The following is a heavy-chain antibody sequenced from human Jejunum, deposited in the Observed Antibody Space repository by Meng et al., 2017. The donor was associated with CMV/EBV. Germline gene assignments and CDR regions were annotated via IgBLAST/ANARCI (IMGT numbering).Heavy chain of an antibody. V-gene: IGHV3-33*06. CDR3: VKWLAEQSVFHY. Sequence: CAASGFTLNSYGIHWVRQFPGKGLEWVAVLWYDGSRKYFADSVQGRFSISRDDSKNTLYLQMNSLRGEDTAIYYCVKWLAEQSVFHYWGQGTLVTVSS. CDR2: LWYDGSRK. CDR1: GFTLNSYG. J-gene: IGHJ4*02. D-gene: IGHD1/OR15-1a*01.